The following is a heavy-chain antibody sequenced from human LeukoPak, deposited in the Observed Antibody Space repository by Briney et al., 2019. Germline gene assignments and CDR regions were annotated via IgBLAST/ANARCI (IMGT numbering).Heavy chain of an antibody. CDR2: ISWNSGSI. Sequence: SCKVSGYTLTELSMHWVRQAPGKGLEWVSGISWNSGSIGYADSVKGRFTISRDNAKNSLYLQMNSLRAEDTAVYYCARVMYSSGWSFDYWGQGTLVTVSS. D-gene: IGHD6-19*01. CDR1: GYTLTELS. V-gene: IGHV3-9*01. J-gene: IGHJ4*02. CDR3: ARVMYSSGWSFDY.